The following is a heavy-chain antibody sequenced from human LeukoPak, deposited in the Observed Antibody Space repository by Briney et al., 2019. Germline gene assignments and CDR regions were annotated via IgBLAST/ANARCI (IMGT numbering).Heavy chain of an antibody. CDR3: ARGGGYRYGYDY. CDR1: GYSFTGYY. V-gene: IGHV1-2*02. J-gene: IGHJ4*02. CDR2: INPNSGGT. Sequence: SSVKVSCKACGYSFTGYYMLWVRQAPGQGLEWMGWINPNSGGTNYAQKFEGRVTMSRDTSISTAYMELSRLRADDSAVYYCARGGGYRYGYDYWGQGTLVTVSS. D-gene: IGHD5-18*01.